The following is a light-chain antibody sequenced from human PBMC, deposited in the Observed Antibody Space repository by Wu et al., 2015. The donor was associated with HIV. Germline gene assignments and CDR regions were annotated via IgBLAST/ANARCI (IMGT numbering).Light chain of an antibody. CDR1: QSVSSNY. J-gene: IGKJ1*01. V-gene: IGKV3-20*01. CDR2: GAS. Sequence: EIVLTQSPDTLSLSPGERATLYCRASQSVSSNYLAWYQQKPGQAPRLLISGASHRATGIPDRFSGSGSGTDFVFTISRLQPEDFALYLCQQYGSSPGTFGQGSKVEFK. CDR3: QQYGSSPGT.